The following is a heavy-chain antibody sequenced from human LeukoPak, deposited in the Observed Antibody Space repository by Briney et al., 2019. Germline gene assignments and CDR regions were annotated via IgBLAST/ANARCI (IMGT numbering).Heavy chain of an antibody. CDR1: GFTFSSYG. CDR3: ARGRQYNWNDVFDY. D-gene: IGHD1-1*01. CDR2: ISYDGSNK. J-gene: IGHJ4*02. Sequence: GGSLRLSCAASGFTFSSYGMHWVRQAPGKGLEWVAVISYDGSNKYYADSVKGRFTISRDNAKNSLYLQMNSLRAEDTALYYCARGRQYNWNDVFDYWGQGTLVTVSS. V-gene: IGHV3-30*03.